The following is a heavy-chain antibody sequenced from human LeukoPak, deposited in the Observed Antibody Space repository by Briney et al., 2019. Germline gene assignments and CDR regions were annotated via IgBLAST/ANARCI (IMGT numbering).Heavy chain of an antibody. J-gene: IGHJ6*02. CDR3: VRAPADPLRPFGMNV. Sequence: ASVKVSCKASGYTFTSYGVTWVRQAPGQGLEWMGWISGYNGDTNYAQRFQGRVTMTTDSSTSTGYMELKNLRSDDTATFYCVRAPADPLRPFGMNVWGQGTTVIVSS. CDR1: GYTFTSYG. V-gene: IGHV1-18*01. CDR2: ISGYNGDT. D-gene: IGHD3-16*01.